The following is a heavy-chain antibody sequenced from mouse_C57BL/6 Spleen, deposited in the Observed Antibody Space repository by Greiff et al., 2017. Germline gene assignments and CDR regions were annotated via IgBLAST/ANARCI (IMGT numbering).Heavy chain of an antibody. V-gene: IGHV1-85*01. CDR3: ARSNLKYYYGSSYWYFDV. Sequence: QVQLQQSGPELVKPGASVKLSCKASGYTFTSYDINWVKQRPGQGLEWIGWIFPRDGSPKYNEKFKGKATFTVDTSSSTAYMELHSLTSEDSAVYFCARSNLKYYYGSSYWYFDVWGTGTTVTVSS. CDR1: GYTFTSYD. CDR2: IFPRDGSP. D-gene: IGHD1-1*01. J-gene: IGHJ1*03.